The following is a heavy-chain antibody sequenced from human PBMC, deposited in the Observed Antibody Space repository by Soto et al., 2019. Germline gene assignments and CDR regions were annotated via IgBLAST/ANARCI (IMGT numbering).Heavy chain of an antibody. Sequence: SVKVSCKASGGTFSSYAISWVRQAPGQGLEWMGGIIPIFGTANYAQKFQGRVTITADESTSTAYMGLSSLRSEDTDVYYCARNYHPGYNWNEVGQDPYYWGQGTLGTVSS. V-gene: IGHV1-69*13. D-gene: IGHD1-20*01. CDR1: GGTFSSYA. J-gene: IGHJ4*02. CDR3: ARNYHPGYNWNEVGQDPYY. CDR2: IIPIFGTA.